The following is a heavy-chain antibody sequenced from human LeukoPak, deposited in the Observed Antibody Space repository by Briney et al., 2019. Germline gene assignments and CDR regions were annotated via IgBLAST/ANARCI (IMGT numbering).Heavy chain of an antibody. J-gene: IGHJ5*02. CDR1: GGSFSGYY. CDR3: ARGSSSWDNWFHP. D-gene: IGHD6-13*01. V-gene: IGHV4-59*01. CDR2: IYYSGST. Sequence: SETLSLTCAVYGGSFSGYYWSWIRQPPGKGLEWIGYIYYSGSTNYNPSLKSRVTISVDTSKNQFSLKLSSVTAADTAVYYCARGSSSWDNWFHPWGQGTLVTVSS.